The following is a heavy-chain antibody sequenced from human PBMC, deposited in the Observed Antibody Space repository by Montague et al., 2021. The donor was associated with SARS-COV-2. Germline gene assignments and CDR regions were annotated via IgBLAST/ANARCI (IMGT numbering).Heavy chain of an antibody. V-gene: IGHV4-34*01. CDR1: GASFSGYH. CDR3: AKGSNIYETRGLRTGWFDP. CDR2: VIHSGKT. D-gene: IGHD7-27*01. J-gene: IGHJ5*02. Sequence: SETLSLTCAVYGASFSGYHWTWIRHYPGRGLEWIGEVIHSGKTSYNPPSQSRLTTPVDTYTKQYFLRLSSLIAADTAVYYCAKGSNIYETRGLRTGWFDPWGQGTLVTVSS.